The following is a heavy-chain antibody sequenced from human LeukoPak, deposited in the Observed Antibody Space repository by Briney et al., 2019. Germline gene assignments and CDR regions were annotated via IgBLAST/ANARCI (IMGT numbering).Heavy chain of an antibody. D-gene: IGHD2-2*01. CDR2: IKQDGSEK. CDR3: AKFDCSSTSCSYPYLDY. CDR1: GFTFSSYW. J-gene: IGHJ4*02. V-gene: IGHV3-7*01. Sequence: GGSLRLSCAASGFTFSSYWISWVRQAPGKGLEWVANIKQDGSEKYYVDSVKGRFTISRDNAKNSLYLQMNSLRAGDTAVYYCAKFDCSSTSCSYPYLDYWGQGTLVTVSS.